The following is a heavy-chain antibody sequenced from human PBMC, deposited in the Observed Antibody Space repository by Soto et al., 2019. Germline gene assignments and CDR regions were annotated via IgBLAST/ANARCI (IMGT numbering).Heavy chain of an antibody. CDR2: MNPNSGNT. CDR3: ARVSITMVRGVMSQTYYYYMDV. Sequence: ASVKVSCKASGYTLTSYDINWVRQATGQGLEWMGWMNPNSGNTGYAQKFQGRVTMTRNTSISTAYMELSSLRSEDTAVYYCARVSITMVRGVMSQTYYYYMDVWGKGTTVTVSS. J-gene: IGHJ6*03. CDR1: GYTLTSYD. D-gene: IGHD3-10*01. V-gene: IGHV1-8*01.